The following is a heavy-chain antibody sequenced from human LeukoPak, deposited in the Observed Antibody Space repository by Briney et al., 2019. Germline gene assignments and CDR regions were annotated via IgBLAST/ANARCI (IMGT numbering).Heavy chain of an antibody. V-gene: IGHV3-7*05. J-gene: IGHJ4*02. CDR2: MKQDGSDQ. CDR3: ARGARVGYSSSWLDS. D-gene: IGHD6-13*01. Sequence: GGSLRLSCAASGFTFGSYWMTWVRQAPGKGLEWVANMKQDGSDQYFVDSVKGRFTISRDNAQNSLYLQMNSLKVEDTAVYYCARGARVGYSSSWLDSWGQGTLVTVSS. CDR1: GFTFGSYW.